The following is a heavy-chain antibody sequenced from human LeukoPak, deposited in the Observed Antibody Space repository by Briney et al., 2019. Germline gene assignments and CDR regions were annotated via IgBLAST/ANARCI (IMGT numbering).Heavy chain of an antibody. Sequence: SETLSLTCTLSGGSISSSSYYWGWIRQPPGKGLEWIGSIYYSGSTYYNPSLKSRVTISVDTSKNQFSLKLSSVTAADTAVYYCARDLISGIAAAGLDYWGQGTLVTVSS. CDR1: GGSISSSSYY. CDR2: IYYSGST. J-gene: IGHJ4*02. CDR3: ARDLISGIAAAGLDY. V-gene: IGHV4-39*02. D-gene: IGHD6-13*01.